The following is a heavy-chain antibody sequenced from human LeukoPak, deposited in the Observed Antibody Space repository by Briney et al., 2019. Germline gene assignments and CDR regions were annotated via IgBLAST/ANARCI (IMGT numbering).Heavy chain of an antibody. CDR3: ARDGSFGCSGGSCYSRYYYGMDV. V-gene: IGHV1-2*02. J-gene: IGHJ6*02. D-gene: IGHD2-15*01. Sequence: ASVNLSCKASGYTFTGYYMHWVRQAPGQGLEWMGWINPNSGGTNYAQKFQGRVTMNRDTSISTDYMELSRLRFDVTAVYYCARDGSFGCSGGSCYSRYYYGMDVWGQGTTVTVSS. CDR1: GYTFTGYY. CDR2: INPNSGGT.